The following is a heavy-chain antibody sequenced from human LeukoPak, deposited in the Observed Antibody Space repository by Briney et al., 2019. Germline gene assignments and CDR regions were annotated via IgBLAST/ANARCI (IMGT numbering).Heavy chain of an antibody. J-gene: IGHJ4*02. Sequence: GGSLRLSCSASGFTFSSYAMHWLPHAPPKKPKYLSAISSNGGSTYYADSVKGRFTISRDNSKNTLYLQMSSLRAEDTAVYYCVRNRGARMIDYWGQGTLVTVSS. CDR3: VRNRGARMIDY. D-gene: IGHD7-27*01. CDR1: GFTFSSYA. V-gene: IGHV3-64D*06. CDR2: ISSNGGST.